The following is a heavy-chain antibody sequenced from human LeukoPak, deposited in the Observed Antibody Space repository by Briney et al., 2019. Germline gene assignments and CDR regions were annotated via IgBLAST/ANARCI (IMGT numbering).Heavy chain of an antibody. J-gene: IGHJ6*02. CDR2: IYYSGST. D-gene: IGHD6-6*01. CDR1: GGSVSSYY. Sequence: SETLSLTRTVSGGSVSSYYWSWIRQPPGKGLEWIGYIYYSGSTNYNPSLKSRVTISVDTSKNQFSLKLSSVTAADTAVYYCARVAARYVGMDVWGQGTTVTVSS. V-gene: IGHV4-59*02. CDR3: ARVAARYVGMDV.